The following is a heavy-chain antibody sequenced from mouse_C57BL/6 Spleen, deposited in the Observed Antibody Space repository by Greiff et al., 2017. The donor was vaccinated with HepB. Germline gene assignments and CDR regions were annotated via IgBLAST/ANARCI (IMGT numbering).Heavy chain of an antibody. J-gene: IGHJ4*01. CDR3: AKNWVTTVVGAMDY. CDR1: GFSLTSYG. D-gene: IGHD1-1*01. V-gene: IGHV2-5*01. CDR2: IWRGGST. Sequence: VNVVESGPGLVQPSQSLSITCTVSGFSLTSYGVHWVRQSPGKGLEWLGVIWRGGSTDYNAAFMSRLSITKDNSKSQVFFKMNSLQADDTAIYYCAKNWVTTVVGAMDYWGQGTSVTVSS.